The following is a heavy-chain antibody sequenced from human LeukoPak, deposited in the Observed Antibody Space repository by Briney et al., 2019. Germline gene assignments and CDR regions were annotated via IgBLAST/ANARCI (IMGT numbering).Heavy chain of an antibody. Sequence: GGSLRLSYAASGFTLSSYSMNWVRQAPGKGLEWVSSISSSSSYIYYADSVKGRFTISRDNAKNSLYLQMNSLRAEDTAVYYCARDLGYSYGPFGYWGQGTLVTVSS. CDR1: GFTLSSYS. V-gene: IGHV3-21*01. J-gene: IGHJ4*02. CDR3: ARDLGYSYGPFGY. D-gene: IGHD5-18*01. CDR2: ISSSSSYI.